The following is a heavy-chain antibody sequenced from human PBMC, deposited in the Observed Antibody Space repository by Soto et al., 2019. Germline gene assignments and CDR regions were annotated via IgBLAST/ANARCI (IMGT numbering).Heavy chain of an antibody. J-gene: IGHJ4*02. V-gene: IGHV1-2*04. Sequence: GASVKVSCKASGYTFTGYYMHWVRQAPGQGLEWMGWINPNSGGTNYAQKFQGWVTMTRDTSISTAYMELSRLGSDDTAVYYCARSPNLIAAALFDYWGQGTLVTVSS. CDR1: GYTFTGYY. CDR3: ARSPNLIAAALFDY. CDR2: INPNSGGT. D-gene: IGHD6-13*01.